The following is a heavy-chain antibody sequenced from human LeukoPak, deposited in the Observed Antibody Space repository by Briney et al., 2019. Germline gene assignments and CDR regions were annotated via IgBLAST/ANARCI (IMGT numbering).Heavy chain of an antibody. CDR1: GGSISSSSYY. CDR3: ARVSGWFTNWFDP. J-gene: IGHJ5*02. CDR2: IYYSGST. Sequence: SETLSLTCTVSGGSISSSSYYWGWIRQPPGKGLEWIGSIYYSGSTYYNPSLKSRVTISVDTSKNQFSLKLCSVTAADTAVYYCARVSGWFTNWFDPWGQGTLVTVSS. D-gene: IGHD6-19*01. V-gene: IGHV4-39*01.